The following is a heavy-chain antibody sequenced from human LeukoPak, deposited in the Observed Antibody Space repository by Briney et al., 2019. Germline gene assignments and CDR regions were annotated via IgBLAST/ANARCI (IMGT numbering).Heavy chain of an antibody. Sequence: SETLPLTCTVSGYSIRSGHYWGWIRQPPVKGLEWIGNIFHSENTYYNPSLKSRVTISLDTSKNHFSLKVSSVTAADTAVYYCAREYLEYGSGNDYFDYWGQGTLVTVSS. CDR3: AREYLEYGSGNDYFDY. CDR1: GYSIRSGHY. D-gene: IGHD3-10*01. CDR2: IFHSENT. V-gene: IGHV4-38-2*02. J-gene: IGHJ4*02.